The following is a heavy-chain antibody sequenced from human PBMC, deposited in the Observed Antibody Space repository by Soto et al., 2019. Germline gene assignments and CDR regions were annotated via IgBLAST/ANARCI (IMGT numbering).Heavy chain of an antibody. V-gene: IGHV4-30-4*01. CDR3: VRTAREGAVAPHWFDR. CDR1: GASIRSTDYY. J-gene: IGHJ5*02. D-gene: IGHD2-21*02. CDR2: VYYTGST. Sequence: PSETLSLTCTVSGASIRSTDYYGSWIRQAPGKGLEWIGYVYYTGSTYYNPSLMSRLTISVDTSKNQFSLKLTSVTAAETAVYYCVRTAREGAVAPHWFDRWGQGTQVTVSS.